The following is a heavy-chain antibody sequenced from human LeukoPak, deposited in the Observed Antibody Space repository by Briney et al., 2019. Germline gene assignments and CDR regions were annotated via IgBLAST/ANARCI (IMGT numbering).Heavy chain of an antibody. D-gene: IGHD3-10*01. V-gene: IGHV3-21*04. CDR3: AKVTYGSGTYGAFDS. CDR1: GFTFSSYS. J-gene: IGHJ4*02. CDR2: ISSSSSYI. Sequence: PGGSLRLSCAASGFTFSSYSMNWVRQAPGEGLEWVSSISSSSSYIYYADSVKGRFTISRDNSKNTLYLQMNSLRAEDTAVYYCAKVTYGSGTYGAFDSWGQGTLVTVSS.